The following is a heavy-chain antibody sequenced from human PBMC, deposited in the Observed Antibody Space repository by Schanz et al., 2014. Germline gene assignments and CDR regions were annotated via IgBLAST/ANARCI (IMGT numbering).Heavy chain of an antibody. CDR2: ITIGSNYI. V-gene: IGHV3-21*01. Sequence: EVQLVESGGGLVQPGGSLRLSCAASGFAFSSYSMNWVRQAPGKGLEWVSSITIGSNYIYYTDSVKGRFTISRDNANNSLYLQMNSLRAEDTAVYYCARDAITFGGVIGAFDIWGQGTMVTVSS. CDR1: GFAFSSYS. CDR3: ARDAITFGGVIGAFDI. D-gene: IGHD3-16*01. J-gene: IGHJ3*02.